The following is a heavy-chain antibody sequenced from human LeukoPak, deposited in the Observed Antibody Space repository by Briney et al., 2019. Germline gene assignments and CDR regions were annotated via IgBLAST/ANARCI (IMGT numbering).Heavy chain of an antibody. J-gene: IGHJ5*02. Sequence: GASVKVSCKASGYTFTSYYMHWVRQAPGQGLEWMGIINPSGGSTSYAQKFQGRVTMTRDMSTSTVYMELSSLRSEDTAVYYCAWQRIAAAWFDPWGQGTLVTVSS. CDR1: GYTFTSYY. V-gene: IGHV1-46*01. CDR2: INPSGGST. CDR3: AWQRIAAAWFDP. D-gene: IGHD6-13*01.